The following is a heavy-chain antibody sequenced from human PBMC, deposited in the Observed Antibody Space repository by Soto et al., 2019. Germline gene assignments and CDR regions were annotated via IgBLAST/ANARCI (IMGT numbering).Heavy chain of an antibody. J-gene: IGHJ4*02. V-gene: IGHV3-33*01. D-gene: IGHD4-17*01. CDR1: GFTFSSYG. CDR2: IWYDGSNK. Sequence: QVQLVESGGGVVQPGRSLRLSCAASGFTFSSYGMHWVRQAPGKGLEWVAVIWYDGSNKYYADSVKGRFTISRDNSKNTLYLQMNSLRAEDTAVYYCARDLNSYGGYVPTWFDYWGQGTLVTVSS. CDR3: ARDLNSYGGYVPTWFDY.